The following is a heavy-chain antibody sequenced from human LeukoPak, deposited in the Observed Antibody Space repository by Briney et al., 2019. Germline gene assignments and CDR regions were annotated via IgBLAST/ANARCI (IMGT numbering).Heavy chain of an antibody. Sequence: GGSLRLSCAASGFTFSNYNMDWVRHAPGKGLEWVSSITSSSSYIYYADSVKGRFTISRDNAKNSLYLQMNSLRAEDTAVYYCARDPYSGSYSAYYYYYMDVWGKGTTVTVSS. CDR1: GFTFSNYN. V-gene: IGHV3-21*01. CDR3: ARDPYSGSYSAYYYYYMDV. CDR2: ITSSSSYI. J-gene: IGHJ6*03. D-gene: IGHD1-26*01.